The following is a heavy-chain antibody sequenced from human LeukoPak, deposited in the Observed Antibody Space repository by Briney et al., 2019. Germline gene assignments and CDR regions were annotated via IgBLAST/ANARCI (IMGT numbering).Heavy chain of an antibody. CDR2: INHSGST. D-gene: IGHD6-6*01. J-gene: IGHJ4*02. V-gene: IGHV4-34*01. Sequence: PSETLSLTCAVYGGSFSGYYWSWIRQPPGKGLEWIGEINHSGSTNYNPSLKSRVTISVDTSKNQFSLKLSSVTAADTAVYYCARGPARIAARSSRLYYFDYWGQGTLVTVSS. CDR1: GGSFSGYY. CDR3: ARGPARIAARSSRLYYFDY.